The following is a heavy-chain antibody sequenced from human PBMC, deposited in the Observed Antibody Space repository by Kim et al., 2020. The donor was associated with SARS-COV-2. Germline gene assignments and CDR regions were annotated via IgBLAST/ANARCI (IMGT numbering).Heavy chain of an antibody. V-gene: IGHV3-23*01. D-gene: IGHD3-16*02. J-gene: IGHJ3*02. Sequence: ADSVKGRFTIPRDNSKNTLYLQMNSLRAEDTAVYYCAKSHPRIGSDAFDIWGQGTMVTVSS. CDR3: AKSHPRIGSDAFDI.